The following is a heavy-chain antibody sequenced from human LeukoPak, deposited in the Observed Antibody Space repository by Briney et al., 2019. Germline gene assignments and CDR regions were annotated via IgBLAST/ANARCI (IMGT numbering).Heavy chain of an antibody. CDR3: ARDQGTGANWFDP. V-gene: IGHV4-4*07. CDR2: IYTSGST. D-gene: IGHD7-27*01. J-gene: IGHJ5*02. Sequence: SETLSLTCAVYGGSFSGYYWSWIRQPAGKGLEWIGRIYTSGSTNYNPSLKSRVTISVDTSKNQFSLKLSSVTAADTAVYYCARDQGTGANWFDPWGQGTLVTVSS. CDR1: GGSFSGYY.